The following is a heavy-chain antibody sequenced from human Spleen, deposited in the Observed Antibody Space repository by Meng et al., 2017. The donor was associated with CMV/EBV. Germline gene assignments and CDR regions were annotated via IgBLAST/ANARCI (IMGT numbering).Heavy chain of an antibody. CDR1: GGSFSGYY. CDR2: INHSGST. D-gene: IGHD1-1*01. J-gene: IGHJ4*02. V-gene: IGHV4-34*01. CDR3: ARGRRPFDY. Sequence: VQRPQWGAGLLKPSETLSLTCAVYGGSFSGYYWSWIRQPPGKGLEWIGEINHSGSTNYNPSLKSRVTISVDTSKNQFSLKLSSVTAADTAVYYCARGRRPFDYWGQGTLVTVSS.